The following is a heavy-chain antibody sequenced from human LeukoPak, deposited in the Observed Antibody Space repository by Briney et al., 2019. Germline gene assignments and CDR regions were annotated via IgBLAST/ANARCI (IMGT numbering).Heavy chain of an antibody. J-gene: IGHJ4*02. CDR3: ARDGGYSYGSDY. CDR1: GYTFTGYY. CDR2: INPNSGGT. Sequence: ASVKVSCKASGYTFTGYYMHWVRQAPGQGLEWMGRINPNSGGTNYAQKFQGRVTMTRDTSISTAYMELSRLRSDDTAAYYCARDGGYSYGSDYWGQGTLVTVSS. V-gene: IGHV1-2*06. D-gene: IGHD5-18*01.